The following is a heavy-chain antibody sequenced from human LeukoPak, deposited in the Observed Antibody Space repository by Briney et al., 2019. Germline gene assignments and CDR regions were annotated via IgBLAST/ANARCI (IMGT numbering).Heavy chain of an antibody. CDR1: GYSFAHYY. J-gene: IGHJ5*02. V-gene: IGHV1-2*02. D-gene: IGHD3-10*01. CDR2: IKPSGDT. CDR3: ATNILVRDIINWFDP. Sequence: GASVKVSCKASGYSFAHYYMHWVRQAPGQGLEWMGWIKPSGDTRSAQKFQGRVTMTRDTSISTAYMELSSLRYDDTAVYYCATNILVRDIINWFDPWGQGTLVTVSS.